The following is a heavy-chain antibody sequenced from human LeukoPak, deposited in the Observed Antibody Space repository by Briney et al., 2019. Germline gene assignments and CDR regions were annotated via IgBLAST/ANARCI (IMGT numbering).Heavy chain of an antibody. J-gene: IGHJ4*02. Sequence: GGSLRLSCAASGFTFSTYAMSWTRQAPGKGLEWVSAISGSGADTYYADSVKGRFTISRDNSKNTLYLQRDSLRGDDTAVYYCAKLTYGSVTYGAFDYWGQGALVTVST. CDR1: GFTFSTYA. V-gene: IGHV3-23*01. CDR3: AKLTYGSVTYGAFDY. D-gene: IGHD3-10*01. CDR2: ISGSGADT.